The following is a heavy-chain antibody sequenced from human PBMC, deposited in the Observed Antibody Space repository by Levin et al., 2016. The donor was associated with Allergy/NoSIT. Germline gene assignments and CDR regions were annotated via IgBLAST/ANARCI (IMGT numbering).Heavy chain of an antibody. D-gene: IGHD1-26*01. CDR1: GYTFTSYG. J-gene: IGHJ6*02. V-gene: IGHV1-18*01. CDR2: ISAYNGNT. CDR3: ARAPAIVGATPFGYYYYGMDV. Sequence: ASVKVSCKASGYTFTSYGISWVRQAPGQGLEWMGWISAYNGNTNYAQKLQGRVTMTTDTSTSTAYMELRSLRSDDTAVYYCARAPAIVGATPFGYYYYGMDVWGQGTTVTVSS.